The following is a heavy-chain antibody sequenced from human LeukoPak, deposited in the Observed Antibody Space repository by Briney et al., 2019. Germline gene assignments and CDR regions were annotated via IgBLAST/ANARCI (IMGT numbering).Heavy chain of an antibody. D-gene: IGHD2-2*01. CDR1: GGSISSYY. Sequence: SETLALTCTVSGGSISSYYWSWIRQPPGKGLEWIGYIYYSGSTNYNPSLKSRVTISVDTSKNQFSLKLSSVTAADTAVYYCARDGSRYCSSTSCYYGFDPWGQGTLVTVSS. CDR3: ARDGSRYCSSTSCYYGFDP. CDR2: IYYSGST. V-gene: IGHV4-59*01. J-gene: IGHJ5*02.